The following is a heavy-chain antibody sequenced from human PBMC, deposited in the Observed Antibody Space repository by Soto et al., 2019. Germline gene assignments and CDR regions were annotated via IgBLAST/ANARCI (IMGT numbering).Heavy chain of an antibody. V-gene: IGHV1-18*01. CDR3: ARGIVGVPTLRFLAGYYYMDV. Sequence: GASVKVSCKASGYTFTSYGISWVRQAPGQGLEWMGWISAYNGNTNYAQKLQGRVTMTTDTSTSTAYMELRSLRSDDTAVYYCARGIVGVPTLRFLAGYYYMDVWGKGTTVTVSS. D-gene: IGHD3-3*01. J-gene: IGHJ6*03. CDR2: ISAYNGNT. CDR1: GYTFTSYG.